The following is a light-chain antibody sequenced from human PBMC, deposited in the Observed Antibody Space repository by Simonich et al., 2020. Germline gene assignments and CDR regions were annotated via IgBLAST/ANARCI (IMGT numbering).Light chain of an antibody. CDR3: QHYYDVPS. Sequence: EIVMTQSPATLSVSPGERAPLSCTASQSVSSNLAWYQQKPGQAPRLLIYGASTRATGIPARFSGTGFGTDFILTINDLQPEDFATYYCQHYYDVPSFGHGTRLDIK. J-gene: IGKJ5*01. CDR2: GAS. CDR1: QSVSSN. V-gene: IGKV3-15*01.